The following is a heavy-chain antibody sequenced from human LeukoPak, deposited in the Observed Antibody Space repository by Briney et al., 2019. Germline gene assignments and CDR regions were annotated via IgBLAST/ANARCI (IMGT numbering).Heavy chain of an antibody. CDR1: GGSISSSNW. V-gene: IGHV4-4*02. Sequence: SGTLSLTCAVSGGSISSSNWWSWVRQPPGKGLEWIGEIYHSGSTNYNPSLKSRVTISVDKSKNQFSLKLSSVTAADTAVYYCASGYCGGACQLGGVDMWGQGTMVTVSS. J-gene: IGHJ3*02. CDR3: ASGYCGGACQLGGVDM. CDR2: IYHSGST. D-gene: IGHD2-21*02.